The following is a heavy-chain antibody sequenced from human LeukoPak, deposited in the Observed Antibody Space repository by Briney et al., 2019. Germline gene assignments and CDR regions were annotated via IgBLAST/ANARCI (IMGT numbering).Heavy chain of an antibody. CDR2: ISYDGSNK. J-gene: IGHJ4*02. Sequence: GGSLRLSCAASGFTFSSYSMNWVRQAPGKGLEWVAVISYDGSNKYYADSVKGRFTISRDNSKNTLYLQMNSLRAEDTAVYYCARESCSSTSCSLDYWGQGTLVTVSS. CDR1: GFTFSSYS. D-gene: IGHD2-2*01. V-gene: IGHV3-30*05. CDR3: ARESCSSTSCSLDY.